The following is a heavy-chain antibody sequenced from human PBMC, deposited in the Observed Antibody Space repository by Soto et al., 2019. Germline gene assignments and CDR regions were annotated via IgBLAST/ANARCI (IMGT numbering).Heavy chain of an antibody. CDR2: ISAYNGNT. Sequence: ASVKVSCKASGYTFTSYGISWVRQAPGQGLEWMGWISAYNGNTNYAQKLQGRVTMTTDTSTSTAYMELRSLRSDDTAVYYCAREGDYYDSSGYIPYTRTYYYYGMDVWGQGTTVTVSS. V-gene: IGHV1-18*01. D-gene: IGHD3-22*01. CDR1: GYTFTSYG. J-gene: IGHJ6*02. CDR3: AREGDYYDSSGYIPYTRTYYYYGMDV.